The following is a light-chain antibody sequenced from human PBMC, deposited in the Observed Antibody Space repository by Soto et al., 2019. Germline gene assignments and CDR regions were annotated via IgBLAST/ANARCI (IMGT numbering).Light chain of an antibody. Sequence: QSALTQPASVSGSPGQSITISCTGTSSDVGGYNHVSWYQQHPGKAPKVMIYEVTYRPAGVSSRFSGSKSGTTASLTISGLQAEDEADYYCSSYTASSTYVFGGGTKVTVL. CDR2: EVT. V-gene: IGLV2-14*01. J-gene: IGLJ1*01. CDR3: SSYTASSTYV. CDR1: SSDVGGYNH.